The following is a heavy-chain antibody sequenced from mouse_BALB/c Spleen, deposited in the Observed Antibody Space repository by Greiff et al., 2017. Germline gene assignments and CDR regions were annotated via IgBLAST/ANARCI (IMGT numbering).Heavy chain of an antibody. CDR1: GYTFTSYW. CDR3: TRDYAAWFAY. V-gene: IGHV1-69*02. Sequence: QVQLQQPGAELVRPGASVKLSCKASGYTFTSYWINWVKQRPGQGLEWIGNIYPSDSYTNYNQKFKDKATLTVDKSSSTAYMQLSSPTSEDSAVYYCTRDYAAWFAYWGQGTLVTVSA. J-gene: IGHJ3*01. D-gene: IGHD1-1*01. CDR2: IYPSDSYT.